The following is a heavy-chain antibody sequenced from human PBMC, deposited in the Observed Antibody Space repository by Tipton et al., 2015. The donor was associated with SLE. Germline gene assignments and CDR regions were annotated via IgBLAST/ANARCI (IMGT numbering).Heavy chain of an antibody. CDR2: INHSGST. CDR1: GGSFGTYY. J-gene: IGHJ4*02. Sequence: TLSLTCAVYGGSFGTYYWSWIRQPPGKGLEWIGEINHSGSTNYNPSLKSRVTISVDTSKNQFSLKLNSVTAADTAVYYCAVGGSGRSFDYWGRGTLVTVSS. CDR3: AVGGSGRSFDY. V-gene: IGHV4-34*01. D-gene: IGHD2-15*01.